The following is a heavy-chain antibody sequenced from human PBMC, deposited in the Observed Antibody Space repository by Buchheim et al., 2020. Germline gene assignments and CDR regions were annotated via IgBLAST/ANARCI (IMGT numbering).Heavy chain of an antibody. V-gene: IGHV3-21*01. CDR3: VRATKAIFGVVIVYYFDY. CDR1: EFNFSTYS. D-gene: IGHD3-3*01. Sequence: EVQLVESGGGLVKPGGSLRLSCAASEFNFSTYSMNWVRQAPGKGLEWVSSISGSSTYIYYADSVKGRFTISRDNAKYSLYLQMNSLRAEDTAVYYCVRATKAIFGVVIVYYFDYWAQET. CDR2: ISGSSTYI. J-gene: IGHJ4*02.